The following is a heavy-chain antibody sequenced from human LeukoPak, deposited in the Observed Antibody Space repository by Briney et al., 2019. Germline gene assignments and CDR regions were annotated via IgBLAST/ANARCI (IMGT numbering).Heavy chain of an antibody. CDR3: AKVVTGYWYFDY. Sequence: PGGSLRLSRAASGFTLSSYAMSWVRQAPGKGLEWVSGISGSGGSTYYADSVKGRFTISRDNSKNTLYLQMNSLRAEDTALYYCAKVVTGYWYFDYWGQGTLVTVSS. D-gene: IGHD3-9*01. V-gene: IGHV3-23*01. CDR1: GFTLSSYA. CDR2: ISGSGGST. J-gene: IGHJ4*02.